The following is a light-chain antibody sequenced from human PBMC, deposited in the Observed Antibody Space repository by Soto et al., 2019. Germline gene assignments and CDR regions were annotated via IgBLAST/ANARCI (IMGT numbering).Light chain of an antibody. J-gene: IGKJ5*01. CDR1: QSISSL. V-gene: IGKV1-5*03. CDR2: MAS. CDR3: QQYSTYPLT. Sequence: DIQMTQSPSTLSASVGDRVTITCRASQSISSLLAWYQQKPGRAPTLLIYMASTLESGVPSRFSGSESGTEFTLTISSLRPDDFATYYCQQYSTYPLTFGQGTRLEIK.